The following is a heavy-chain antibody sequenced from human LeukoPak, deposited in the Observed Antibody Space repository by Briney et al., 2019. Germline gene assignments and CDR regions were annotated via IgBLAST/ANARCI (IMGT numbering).Heavy chain of an antibody. V-gene: IGHV4-34*01. CDR3: ARGRWFDP. CDR1: GGSFSGYY. J-gene: IGHJ5*02. Sequence: PSETLSLTCAVYGGSFSGYYWSWIRQPAGKGLEWIGEINHSGSTNYNPSLKSRVTISADTSKNQFSLKLSSVTAADTAVYYCARGRWFDPWGQGTLVTVSS. CDR2: INHSGST.